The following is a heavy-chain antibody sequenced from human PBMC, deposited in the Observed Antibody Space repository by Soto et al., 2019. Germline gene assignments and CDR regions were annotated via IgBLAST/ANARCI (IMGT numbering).Heavy chain of an antibody. V-gene: IGHV3-48*01. Sequence: GGSLRLSCAASGFTFTSYSMNWVRQAPGKGLEWVAYIGGSESNKYYGDSVKGRFTISRDNSKNTLYLQMNSLRAEDTAVYYCARVGYYYDSSGYYPFDYWGQGTLVTVSS. CDR3: ARVGYYYDSSGYYPFDY. D-gene: IGHD3-22*01. J-gene: IGHJ4*02. CDR2: IGGSESNK. CDR1: GFTFTSYS.